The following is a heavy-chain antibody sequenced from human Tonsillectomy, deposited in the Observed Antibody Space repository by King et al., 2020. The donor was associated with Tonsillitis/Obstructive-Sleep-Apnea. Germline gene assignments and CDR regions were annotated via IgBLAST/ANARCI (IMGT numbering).Heavy chain of an antibody. CDR3: ATRIANYYYFMDV. CDR2: INHSGST. J-gene: IGHJ6*03. V-gene: IGHV4-34*01. CDR1: GGSFSGYY. D-gene: IGHD2-21*01. Sequence: VQLQQWGAGLLKPSETLSLTCAVSGGSFSGYYWSWIRQPPGKGLEWIGEINHSGSTNYNPSPKSRVTLSVDTPTNQFSLKLSAGTAADTAVYYCATRIANYYYFMDVWGKGTTVTVSS.